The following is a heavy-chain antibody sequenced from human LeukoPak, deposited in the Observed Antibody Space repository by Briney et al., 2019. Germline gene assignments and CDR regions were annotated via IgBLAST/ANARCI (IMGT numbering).Heavy chain of an antibody. Sequence: GGSLRLSCAASGFTFSSYAMSWVRQAPGKGLEWVSAITNGGGTTYYADSVKGRFTISRDNSKNTLYLQMISLRAEDTAVYYCAREHPRISLLFDYWGRGTLVTVSS. CDR3: AREHPRISLLFDY. CDR2: ITNGGGTT. J-gene: IGHJ4*02. CDR1: GFTFSSYA. V-gene: IGHV3-23*01. D-gene: IGHD3-3*02.